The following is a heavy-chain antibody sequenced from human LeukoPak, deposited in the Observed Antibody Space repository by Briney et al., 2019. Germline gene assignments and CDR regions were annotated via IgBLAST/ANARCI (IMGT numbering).Heavy chain of an antibody. V-gene: IGHV3-30-3*01. J-gene: IGHJ6*02. D-gene: IGHD3-16*01. CDR1: GFTFSSYA. CDR2: ISYDGSNK. CDR3: AREGYDYVWQTTEQDGMDV. Sequence: GGSLRLSCAASGFTFSSYAMHWVRQAPGKGLEWVAVISYDGSNKYYADSVKGRFTISRDNSRDSLHLQMNSLRVEDTAVYYCAREGYDYVWQTTEQDGMDVWGQGTTVTVSS.